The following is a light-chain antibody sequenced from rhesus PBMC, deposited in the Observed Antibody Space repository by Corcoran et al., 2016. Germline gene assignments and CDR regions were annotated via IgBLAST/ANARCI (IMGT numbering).Light chain of an antibody. CDR2: KVT. Sequence: DIVMTQTPLSLPVTPGEPASISCRSSQSLLHRNRNTYLDWYLQKPGQSPRLLIYKVTQRESGVPDRVSGRGAGTDFTLKISRVEPEDVGVYYCMQSTKDPRTFGQGTKVEIK. CDR3: MQSTKDPRT. V-gene: IGKV2S2*01. CDR1: QSLLHRNRNTY. J-gene: IGKJ1*01.